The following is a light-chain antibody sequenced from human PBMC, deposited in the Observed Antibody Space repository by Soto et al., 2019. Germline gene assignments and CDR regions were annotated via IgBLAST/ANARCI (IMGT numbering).Light chain of an antibody. CDR2: EVT. V-gene: IGLV2-14*01. J-gene: IGLJ1*01. Sequence: QSALTQPASVSGSPGQSITISCTGTSSDVGGYNYVSWYQQHPDRAPKLIIYEVTHRPSGVSTRFSGSKSGNTASLTISGLQAEDEADYYCSSYTSISVYVFGTGTKVTVL. CDR3: SSYTSISVYV. CDR1: SSDVGGYNY.